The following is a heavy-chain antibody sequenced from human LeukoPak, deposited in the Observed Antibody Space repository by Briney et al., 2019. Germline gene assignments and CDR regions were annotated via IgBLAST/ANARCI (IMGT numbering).Heavy chain of an antibody. J-gene: IGHJ4*02. Sequence: GASVKVSCKASGYTFTGYYMHWVRQGPGQGLEWMGWINPNSGGTNYSQKYQVRVTMTRDTSISTAYMELSRLRSDDTAVYYCASTTDTGYTDYWGQGTLVTVPS. CDR2: INPNSGGT. D-gene: IGHD5-12*01. CDR3: ASTTDTGYTDY. V-gene: IGHV1-2*02. CDR1: GYTFTGYY.